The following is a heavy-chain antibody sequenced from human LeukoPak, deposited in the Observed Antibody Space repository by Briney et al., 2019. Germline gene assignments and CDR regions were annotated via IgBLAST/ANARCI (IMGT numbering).Heavy chain of an antibody. Sequence: GGSLRLSCSASGFTFNNYVMSWVRQAPGKGLEWVAVISYDGSNKYYADSVKGRFTISRDNSKNTLYLQMNSLRAEDTAVYYCAKPMVRGVINFDYWGQGTLVTVSS. CDR1: GFTFNNYV. V-gene: IGHV3-30*18. CDR3: AKPMVRGVINFDY. CDR2: ISYDGSNK. J-gene: IGHJ4*02. D-gene: IGHD3-10*01.